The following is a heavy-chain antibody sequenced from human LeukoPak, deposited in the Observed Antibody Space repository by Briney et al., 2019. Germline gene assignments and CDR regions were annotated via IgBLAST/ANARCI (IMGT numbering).Heavy chain of an antibody. Sequence: GGSLRLSCAASGFTFSSYSMNWVRQAPGKGLEWVSSISSSSSYIYYADSVKGRFTISRDNAKNSLYLQMNSLRAEDTGVYYCARDKGYCSGCSCPGGELFDYWGQGTLVTVSS. CDR1: GFTFSSYS. J-gene: IGHJ4*02. CDR2: ISSSSSYI. D-gene: IGHD2-15*01. V-gene: IGHV3-21*01. CDR3: ARDKGYCSGCSCPGGELFDY.